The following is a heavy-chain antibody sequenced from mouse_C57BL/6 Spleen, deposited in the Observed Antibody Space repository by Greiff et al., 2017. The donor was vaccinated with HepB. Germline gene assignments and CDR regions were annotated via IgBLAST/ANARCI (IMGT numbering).Heavy chain of an antibody. Sequence: EVKLMESGPVLVKPGASVKMSCKASGYTFTDYYMNWVKQSHGKSLEWIGVINPYNGGTSYNQKFKGKATLTVDKSSSTAYMELNSLTSEDSAVYYCARRTGTYYFDYWGQGTTLTVSS. D-gene: IGHD4-1*01. V-gene: IGHV1-19*01. CDR1: GYTFTDYY. J-gene: IGHJ2*01. CDR3: ARRTGTYYFDY. CDR2: INPYNGGT.